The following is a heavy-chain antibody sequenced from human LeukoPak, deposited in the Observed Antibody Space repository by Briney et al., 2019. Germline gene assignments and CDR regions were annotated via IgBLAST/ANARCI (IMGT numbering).Heavy chain of an antibody. J-gene: IGHJ4*02. Sequence: GGSLRLSCTASGFTFGDYAMSWVRQAPGKGLEWVGFIRSKAYGGTTEYAASVKGRFTISRDDSKSIAYLQMNSLKTEDTAVYYCTRDLCTVTTDYFDYWGQGALVTVSS. D-gene: IGHD4-17*01. CDR3: TRDLCTVTTDYFDY. CDR2: IRSKAYGGTT. CDR1: GFTFGDYA. V-gene: IGHV3-49*04.